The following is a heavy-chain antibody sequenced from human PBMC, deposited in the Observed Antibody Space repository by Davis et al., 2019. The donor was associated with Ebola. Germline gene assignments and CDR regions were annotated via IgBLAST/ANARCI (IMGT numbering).Heavy chain of an antibody. D-gene: IGHD5-12*01. V-gene: IGHV1-69*04. Sequence: SVKVSCKASGGTFRSYAISWVRQAPGQGLEWMGRIIPILGIANYAQKFQGRVTITADKSTGTAYMELSSLRSGDTAVYYCARGHVDIVATIYYGMDVWGQGTTVTVSS. CDR2: IIPILGIA. CDR1: GGTFRSYA. J-gene: IGHJ6*02. CDR3: ARGHVDIVATIYYGMDV.